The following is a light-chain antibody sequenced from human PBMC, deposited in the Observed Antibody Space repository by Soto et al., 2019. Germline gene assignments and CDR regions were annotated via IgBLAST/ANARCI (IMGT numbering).Light chain of an antibody. Sequence: EIVLTQSPATLSLSPGERATLSRRASQGVSSYLAWYQQKAGQAPRLLIYDASNRATGIPARFSGSGSGIDFTLTISSLEPEDFAVYYCQQRSRWPLTFCGGTKVEIK. CDR2: DAS. CDR1: QGVSSY. CDR3: QQRSRWPLT. V-gene: IGKV3-11*01. J-gene: IGKJ4*01.